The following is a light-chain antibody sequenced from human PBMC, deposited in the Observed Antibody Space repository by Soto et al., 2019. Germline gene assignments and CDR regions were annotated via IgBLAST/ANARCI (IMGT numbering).Light chain of an antibody. CDR3: SSYTSSRTLV. Sequence: QSVLTQPASVSGSPGQSITISCAGTSGDVGGYKYVSWYQQHPSKAPRLMIYEVSNRPSGVSNRFSGSKSGNTASLTSSGLQAEDEADYYCSSYTSSRTLVFGGGTKLTVL. CDR2: EVS. CDR1: SGDVGGYKY. V-gene: IGLV2-14*01. J-gene: IGLJ3*02.